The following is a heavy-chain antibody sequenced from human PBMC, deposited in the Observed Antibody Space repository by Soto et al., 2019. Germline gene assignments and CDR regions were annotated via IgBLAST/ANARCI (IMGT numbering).Heavy chain of an antibody. V-gene: IGHV4-39*01. CDR2: IYYSGST. Sequence: SETLCLTCTVSGGSISSRSYYWGWIRQPPGKGLEWIGSIYYSGSTYYNPSLKSRVTISVDTSKNQFSLKLSSVTAADTAVYYCARGAYYYDSSGYHNYYYYYGMDVWGQGTTVTVSS. J-gene: IGHJ6*02. CDR3: ARGAYYYDSSGYHNYYYYYGMDV. CDR1: GGSISSRSYY. D-gene: IGHD3-22*01.